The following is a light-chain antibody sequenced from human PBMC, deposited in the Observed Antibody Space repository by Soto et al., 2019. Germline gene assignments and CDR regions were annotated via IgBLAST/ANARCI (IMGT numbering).Light chain of an antibody. CDR1: QSVSNDF. Sequence: EIVVTQSPGILSLTTGERATPSCRASQSVSNDFLAWYQQKPGQAPRLLIYGASTRATDVPDRFSGSGSGADFTLSISRLEPEDFAVYYCQQYGSSPPRTFGQGTKVDI. CDR2: GAS. CDR3: QQYGSSPPRT. J-gene: IGKJ1*01. V-gene: IGKV3-20*01.